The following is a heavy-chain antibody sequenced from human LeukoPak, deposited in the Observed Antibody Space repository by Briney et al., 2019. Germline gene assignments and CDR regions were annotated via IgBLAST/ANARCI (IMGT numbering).Heavy chain of an antibody. CDR1: GYTFTSYG. V-gene: IGHV1-2*02. CDR2: INPNSGGT. Sequence: GASVKVSCKASGYTFTSYGISWVRQAPGQGLEWMGWINPNSGGTNYAQKFQGRVTMTRDTSISTAYMELSRLRSDDTAVYYCARGPLSGSYGYYFDYWGQGTLVTVSS. D-gene: IGHD1-26*01. CDR3: ARGPLSGSYGYYFDY. J-gene: IGHJ4*02.